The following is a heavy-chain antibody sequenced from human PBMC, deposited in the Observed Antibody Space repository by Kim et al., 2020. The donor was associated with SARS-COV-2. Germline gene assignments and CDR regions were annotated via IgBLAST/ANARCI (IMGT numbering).Heavy chain of an antibody. CDR2: ISNSAITI. V-gene: IGHV3-11*01. Sequence: GGSLRLSCAASGFTFSDYYMSWVRQAPGKGLEWVSYISNSAITIYYAESVKGRFTISRDNAKNSLYLQMNGLRAEDTAVYYCARQGGYYYDSRDAFDIWGQGTMVTVSS. J-gene: IGHJ3*02. D-gene: IGHD3-22*01. CDR3: ARQGGYYYDSRDAFDI. CDR1: GFTFSDYY.